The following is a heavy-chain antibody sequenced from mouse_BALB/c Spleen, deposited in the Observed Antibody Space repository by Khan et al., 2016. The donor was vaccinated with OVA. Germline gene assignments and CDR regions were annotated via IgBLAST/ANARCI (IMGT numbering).Heavy chain of an antibody. CDR1: GYTFTNYG. D-gene: IGHD1-2*01. CDR2: IYSNTGEP. CDR3: ASHYYGPWFAY. Sequence: QIQLVQSGPELKKPGETVKISCKASGYTFTNYGMNWVKQAPGKGLKWMGWIYSNTGEPTYAEEFKGRSAFSLETSASTAYLQINNLKNEDTATYFCASHYYGPWFAYWGQGTLVTVSA. J-gene: IGHJ3*01. V-gene: IGHV9-3*02.